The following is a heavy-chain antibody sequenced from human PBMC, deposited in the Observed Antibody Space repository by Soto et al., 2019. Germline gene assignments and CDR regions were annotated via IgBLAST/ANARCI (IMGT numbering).Heavy chain of an antibody. Sequence: VQLVQSGGEVKKPGSSVRVSCKASGGPFSSYAINWVRQAPGQGLEWMGRIIPILRTPNYAQRFQGRVTITADESTSTAYMELSSLRSDDTAVYFCARDISAGTSLYYFDYWGQGTLVTVSS. D-gene: IGHD1-1*01. CDR2: IIPILRTP. CDR1: GGPFSSYA. V-gene: IGHV1-69*11. J-gene: IGHJ4*02. CDR3: ARDISAGTSLYYFDY.